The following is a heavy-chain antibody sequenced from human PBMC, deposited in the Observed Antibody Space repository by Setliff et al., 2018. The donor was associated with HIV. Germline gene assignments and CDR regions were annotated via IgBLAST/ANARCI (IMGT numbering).Heavy chain of an antibody. D-gene: IGHD3-22*01. J-gene: IGHJ6*03. Sequence: SETLSLTCTVSGGSISSSSYYWGWIRQPPGKGLEWIGSVYYSGSTYYNPSLKSRVTMSIDTSSNQYSLKLSSVTAADTAVYYCARDYYDDSYYRPGIYYYYYMDVWGKGTTVTVSS. CDR2: VYYSGST. CDR1: GGSISSSSYY. V-gene: IGHV4-39*07. CDR3: ARDYYDDSYYRPGIYYYYYMDV.